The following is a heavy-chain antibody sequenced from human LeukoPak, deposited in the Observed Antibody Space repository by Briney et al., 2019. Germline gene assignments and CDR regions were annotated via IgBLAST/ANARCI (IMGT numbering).Heavy chain of an antibody. D-gene: IGHD5-18*01. CDR3: AKERIVGGYRYGPFDH. CDR2: ISWNSGTI. CDR1: GFTFDDYA. J-gene: IGHJ4*02. V-gene: IGHV3-9*01. Sequence: PGGSLRLSCAASGFTFDDYAMHWVRQAPGKGLEWVSGISWNSGTIGYEVSVKGRFTISRDNAKNSLYLQMNSLRAEDTALYYCAKERIVGGYRYGPFDHWGQGTLVTVSS.